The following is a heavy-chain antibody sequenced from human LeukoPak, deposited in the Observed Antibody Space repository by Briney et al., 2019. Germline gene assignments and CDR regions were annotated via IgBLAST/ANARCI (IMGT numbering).Heavy chain of an antibody. V-gene: IGHV3-23*01. Sequence: PGGSLRLSCAASGFTLSNHAMTWVRQAPGRGLEWGSSISDSGDGTYYADSVKGRFTISRDNSKSTLYLQMNNLRAEDTAVYYCAKCRAGSCFYFDYWGQGTLVTVSS. D-gene: IGHD2-15*01. CDR2: ISDSGDGT. CDR3: AKCRAGSCFYFDY. J-gene: IGHJ4*02. CDR1: GFTLSNHA.